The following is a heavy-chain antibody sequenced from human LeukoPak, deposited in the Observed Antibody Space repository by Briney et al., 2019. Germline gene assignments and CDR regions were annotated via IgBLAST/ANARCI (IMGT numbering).Heavy chain of an antibody. Sequence: GGSLRLSCAASGFSFSIYAVSWVRQAPGKGLEWVSGISDGGSRTYYADSVKGRFTISRDDSKNTLYLQMNSLRAEDTAVYYCAKVQLGIGIDYWGQGTLVTVSS. J-gene: IGHJ4*02. V-gene: IGHV3-23*01. CDR3: AKVQLGIGIDY. D-gene: IGHD7-27*01. CDR2: ISDGGSRT. CDR1: GFSFSIYA.